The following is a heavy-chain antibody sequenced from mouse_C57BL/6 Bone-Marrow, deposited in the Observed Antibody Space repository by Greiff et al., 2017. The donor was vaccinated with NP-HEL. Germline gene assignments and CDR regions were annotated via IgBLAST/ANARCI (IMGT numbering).Heavy chain of an antibody. CDR1: GYTFTSYG. V-gene: IGHV1-81*01. J-gene: IGHJ4*01. D-gene: IGHD1-1*01. CDR2: IYPRSGNT. Sequence: QVQLQQSGAELARPGASVKLSCKASGYTFTSYGISWVKQRTGQGLEWIGEIYPRSGNTYYNEKFKGKATLTADKSSSTAYMELRSLTSEDSAVYFCARDTTVVEGVLYAMDYWGQGTSVTVSS. CDR3: ARDTTVVEGVLYAMDY.